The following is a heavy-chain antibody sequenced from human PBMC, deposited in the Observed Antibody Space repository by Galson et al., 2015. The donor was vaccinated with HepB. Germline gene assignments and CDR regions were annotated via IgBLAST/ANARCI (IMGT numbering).Heavy chain of an antibody. CDR2: ISWNGGSI. V-gene: IGHV3-9*01. Sequence: SLRLSCAASGFTVSSNYMSWVRQAPGKGLEWVSGISWNGGSIGYADSVKGRFTISRDNAKNSLYLQMNSLKPEDTALYYCAKGTTVVIKDAFNIWGQGTKVTVSS. CDR3: AKGTTVVIKDAFNI. CDR1: GFTVSSNY. J-gene: IGHJ3*02. D-gene: IGHD4-23*01.